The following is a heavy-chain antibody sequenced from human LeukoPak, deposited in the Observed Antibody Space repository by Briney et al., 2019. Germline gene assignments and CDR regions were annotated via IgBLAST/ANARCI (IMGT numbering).Heavy chain of an antibody. D-gene: IGHD2-21*02. Sequence: SVKVSCKASGYIFTCYFIHWVRQAPGQGLEWMGGIIPNFGSSNYAQKFQGRVTITTDESTSTAYMVLSSLISDDPAVYYCASQCESMTANNLYYYYYYVQVLGKGTTGTVSS. CDR2: IIPNFGSS. CDR3: ASQCESMTANNLYYYYYYVQV. V-gene: IGHV1-69*05. J-gene: IGHJ6*03. CDR1: GYIFTCYF.